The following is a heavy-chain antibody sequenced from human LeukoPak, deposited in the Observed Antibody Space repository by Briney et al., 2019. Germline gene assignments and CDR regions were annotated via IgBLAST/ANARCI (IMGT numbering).Heavy chain of an antibody. CDR2: ISPSCDTT. D-gene: IGHD5-18*01. Sequence: GGSLRLSCAASGFLFRSYAMTWVRQAPGKGLQWVAAISPSCDTTYYADSVRGRFTVSRYNSTDILFLQVNTLRAEDTAVYFCTRDPGGGYSPTWYEGLFKYWGQGTLLSVYS. J-gene: IGHJ4*02. V-gene: IGHV3-23*01. CDR1: GFLFRSYA. CDR3: TRDPGGGYSPTWYEGLFKY.